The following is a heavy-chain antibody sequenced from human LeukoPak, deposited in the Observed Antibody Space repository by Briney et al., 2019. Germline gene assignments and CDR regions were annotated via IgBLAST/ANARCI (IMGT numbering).Heavy chain of an antibody. Sequence: GGSLRLSCAASGFTFSNAWMSWVRQAPGKGLEWVGRIKSKTDGGTTDYAAPVKGRFTVSRDDSKNTLYLQMNSLKTEDTAVYYCTTGESGSGQIAYGDYGAYLDYWGQGTLVTVSS. J-gene: IGHJ4*02. CDR3: TTGESGSGQIAYGDYGAYLDY. CDR2: IKSKTDGGTT. V-gene: IGHV3-15*01. CDR1: GFTFSNAW. D-gene: IGHD4-17*01.